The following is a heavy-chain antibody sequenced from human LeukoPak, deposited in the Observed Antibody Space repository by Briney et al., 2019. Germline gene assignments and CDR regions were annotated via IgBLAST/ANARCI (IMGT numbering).Heavy chain of an antibody. CDR3: ARAIYYYDSSGYYPPTYYYCGMDV. CDR2: IYYGGST. D-gene: IGHD3-22*01. Sequence: SETLSLTCTVSGGSISSGGYYWSWIRQHPGKGLEWIRYIYYGGSTYYNPSLKSRVTISVDTSKNQFSLKLSSVTAADTAVYYCARAIYYYDSSGYYPPTYYYCGMDVWGQGTTVTVSS. J-gene: IGHJ6*02. CDR1: GGSISSGGYY. V-gene: IGHV4-31*03.